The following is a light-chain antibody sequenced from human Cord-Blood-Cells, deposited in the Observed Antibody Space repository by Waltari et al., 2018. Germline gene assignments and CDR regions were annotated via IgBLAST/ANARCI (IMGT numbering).Light chain of an antibody. CDR2: GAS. J-gene: IGKJ1*01. Sequence: EIVLTQSPGTLSLSPGERATLSCRAIQSVSSSYLAWHQQKPGQAPMLLSYGASSRATGIPDRFSGSGSGTDFTLTISRLEPEDFAVYYCQQYGSSSTWTFGQGTKVEIK. CDR1: QSVSSSY. V-gene: IGKV3-20*01. CDR3: QQYGSSSTWT.